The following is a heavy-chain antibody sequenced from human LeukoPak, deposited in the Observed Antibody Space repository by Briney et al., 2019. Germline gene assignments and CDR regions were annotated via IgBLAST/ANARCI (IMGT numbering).Heavy chain of an antibody. CDR1: GYTFTGYY. J-gene: IGHJ4*02. D-gene: IGHD1-26*01. Sequence: ASVKVSCKASGYTFTGYYMHWVRQAPGQELEWMGWINPNSGGTNYAQKFQGRVTMTRDTSISTAYMELSRLRSDDTAVYYCARGVGIVGAKPPNWDYFDYWGQGTLVTVSS. CDR3: ARGVGIVGAKPPNWDYFDY. V-gene: IGHV1-2*02. CDR2: INPNSGGT.